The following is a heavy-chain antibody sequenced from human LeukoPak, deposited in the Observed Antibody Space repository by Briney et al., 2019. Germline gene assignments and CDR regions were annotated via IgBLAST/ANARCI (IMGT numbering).Heavy chain of an antibody. Sequence: PGRSLRLSCAASGFTLSSYAMHWVRQAPGKGLEWVAVISYDGSNKYYADSVKGRFTISRDNSKNTLYLQMNSLRAEDTAVYYCAREGDYVWGSYRPFDYWGQGTLVTVSS. CDR1: GFTLSSYA. CDR2: ISYDGSNK. V-gene: IGHV3-30-3*01. J-gene: IGHJ4*02. CDR3: AREGDYVWGSYRPFDY. D-gene: IGHD3-16*02.